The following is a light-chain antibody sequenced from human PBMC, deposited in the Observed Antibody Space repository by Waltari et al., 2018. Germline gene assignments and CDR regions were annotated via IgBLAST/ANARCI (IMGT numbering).Light chain of an antibody. CDR2: GAS. CDR3: QQYGNSPQT. CDR1: QSVGNND. V-gene: IGKV3-20*01. Sequence: RASQSVGNNDLAWYQQKPGQAPRLLIYGASSRATGIPDRFSGSGSGTDFTLTINRLEPEDLAVYYCQQYGNSPQTFGQGTKVEIK. J-gene: IGKJ1*01.